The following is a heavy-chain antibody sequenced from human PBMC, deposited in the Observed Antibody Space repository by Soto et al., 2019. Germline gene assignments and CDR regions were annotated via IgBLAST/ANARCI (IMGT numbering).Heavy chain of an antibody. CDR2: INRGASGI. D-gene: IGHD2-15*01. CDR3: ATLDTAEIQTAAY. V-gene: IGHV3-7*01. CDR1: GFIFSAYW. Sequence: EVQLVESGGDLVQPGGSLRLSCAGSGFIFSAYWMSWVRHAPGKGLEWVAMINRGASGIHNVDSVKGRFTISRDNAKNSLYVQMNSLRVEDTAVYYCATLDTAEIQTAAYWGQGTLVTVSS. J-gene: IGHJ4*02.